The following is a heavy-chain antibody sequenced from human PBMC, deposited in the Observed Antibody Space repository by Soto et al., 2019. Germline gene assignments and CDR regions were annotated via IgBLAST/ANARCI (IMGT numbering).Heavy chain of an antibody. CDR1: GFTVSSNY. D-gene: IGHD2-21*02. J-gene: IGHJ4*02. CDR2: IYSGGST. Sequence: EVQLVESGGGLIQPGGSLRLSCEASGFTVSSNYMSWVRQAPGKGLEWVSVIYSGGSTNYADSVKGRFTISRDTPKNPLYLQMNSLRAEDTAVYYCARLPAFCGGDCPDYWGQGTLVTVSS. V-gene: IGHV3-53*01. CDR3: ARLPAFCGGDCPDY.